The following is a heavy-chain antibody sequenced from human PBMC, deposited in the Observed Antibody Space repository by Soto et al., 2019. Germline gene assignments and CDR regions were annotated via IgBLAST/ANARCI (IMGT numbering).Heavy chain of an antibody. Sequence: QVQLQESGPGLVKPSGTLSLTCAVSVGSISSSNCWSWVRQPPGKGLEWIGEIYHSGSTNFNPSLKSRVTISVDKSKNQFSLKLNSVTAADTAVYYCARVSGSYYYGMDVWGQGTTVTVSS. CDR3: ARVSGSYYYGMDV. V-gene: IGHV4-4*02. CDR1: VGSISSSNC. J-gene: IGHJ6*02. CDR2: IYHSGST.